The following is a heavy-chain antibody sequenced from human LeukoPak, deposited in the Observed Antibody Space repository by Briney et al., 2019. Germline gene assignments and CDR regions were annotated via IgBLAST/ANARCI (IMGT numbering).Heavy chain of an antibody. CDR1: GFTFSSYW. Sequence: AGGSLRLSCAASGFTFSSYWMTWVRQAPGKGLEWVANIKHDGSEKYYVDSVRGRFTISRDNAKNSLYLQMNSLRAEDTAVYYCARDGPVTQFDYWGQGTLVTVSS. CDR3: ARDGPVTQFDY. V-gene: IGHV3-7*04. D-gene: IGHD4-17*01. CDR2: IKHDGSEK. J-gene: IGHJ4*02.